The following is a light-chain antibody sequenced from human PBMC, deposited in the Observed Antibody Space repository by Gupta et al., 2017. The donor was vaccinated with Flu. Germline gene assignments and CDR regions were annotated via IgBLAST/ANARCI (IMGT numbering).Light chain of an antibody. CDR3: GTWDSSLSAVV. V-gene: IGLV1-51*02. CDR2: ENN. CDR1: SSNIGNNY. Sequence: QSVLTHPPSASAAPGQKVTISCSGSSSNIGNNYVSWYQQLPGTAPKLLIYENNKRPSGIPDRFSGSKSGTSATLGITGLQTGDEADYYCGTWDSSLSAVVFGGGTKLTVL. J-gene: IGLJ2*01.